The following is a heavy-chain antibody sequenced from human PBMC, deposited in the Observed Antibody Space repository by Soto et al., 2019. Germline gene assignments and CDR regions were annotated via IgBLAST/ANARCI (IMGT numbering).Heavy chain of an antibody. D-gene: IGHD2-21*02. CDR2: INPNSGGT. V-gene: IGHV1-2*04. CDR3: ARYCGGDCYSSDAFDI. Sequence: QVQLVQSGAEVKKPGASVKVSCKSSGYTFTGTYMHWVRQAPGQGLEWMGWINPNSGGTNYAQKFQGWVTMTRDTSISTAYMELSRLRSYDTAVYYCARYCGGDCYSSDAFDIWGQGTMVTVSS. CDR1: GYTFTGTY. J-gene: IGHJ3*02.